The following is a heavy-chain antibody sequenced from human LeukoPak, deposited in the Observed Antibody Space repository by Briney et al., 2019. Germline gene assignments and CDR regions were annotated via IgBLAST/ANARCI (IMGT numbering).Heavy chain of an antibody. V-gene: IGHV1-69*05. J-gene: IGHJ4*02. CDR1: GGTFSSYA. CDR2: IIPIFGTA. Sequence: SVKVSCKASGGTFSSYAISWVRQAPGQGLEWMGRIIPIFGTANYAQKFQGRVTITTDESTSTAYMELSSLRSEDTAVYYYARSGSYSPVDFDYWGQGTLVTVSS. CDR3: ARSGSYSPVDFDY. D-gene: IGHD1-26*01.